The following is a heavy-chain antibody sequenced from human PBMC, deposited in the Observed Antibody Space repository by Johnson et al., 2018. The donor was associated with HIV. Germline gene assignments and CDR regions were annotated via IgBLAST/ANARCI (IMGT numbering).Heavy chain of an antibody. V-gene: IGHV3-48*04. J-gene: IGHJ3*02. CDR3: ARGDGYRRAFDI. CDR2: ISSNGTNI. Sequence: VQLVESGGGLVQPGGSLRMSCVASGFTFSTYGMTWVRQAPGKGLEWVSAISSNGTNIYYADSVKGRFSISRDNAKSSLYLQMNSLRAEDTALYYCARGDGYRRAFDIWGQGTMVTVSS. CDR1: GFTFSTYG. D-gene: IGHD1-1*01.